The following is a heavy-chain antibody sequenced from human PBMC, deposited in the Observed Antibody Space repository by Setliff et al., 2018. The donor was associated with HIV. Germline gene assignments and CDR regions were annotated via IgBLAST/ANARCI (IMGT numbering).Heavy chain of an antibody. J-gene: IGHJ4*02. V-gene: IGHV4-30-2*01. CDR1: GGSMRSSGYS. Sequence: SETLSLTCAVSGGSMRSSGYSWTWIRQAPGKGLEWVGYIYYNCNAYYNPSLKSRVTISVDRSKNQFSLKVSSVTAADTAVYYCARRRSSGWYHYFDYWGQGTLVTVSS. D-gene: IGHD6-19*01. CDR3: ARRRSSGWYHYFDY. CDR2: IYYNCNA.